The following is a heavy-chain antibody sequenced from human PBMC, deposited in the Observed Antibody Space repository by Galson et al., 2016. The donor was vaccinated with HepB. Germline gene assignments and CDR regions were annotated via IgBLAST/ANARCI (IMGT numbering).Heavy chain of an antibody. CDR1: GFTFSNYA. V-gene: IGHV3-23*01. J-gene: IGHJ4*02. CDR2: ISSSGDST. CDR3: ATDTAPGHTYGYFDY. D-gene: IGHD1-14*01. Sequence: SLRLSCAASGFTFSNYAMSWVRQAPGKGLEWVSGISSSGDSTYYADSVKSRVAISRDNSKDTLYLEMNSLRDGDTAFYYCATDTAPGHTYGYFDYWGQGTLVTVSS.